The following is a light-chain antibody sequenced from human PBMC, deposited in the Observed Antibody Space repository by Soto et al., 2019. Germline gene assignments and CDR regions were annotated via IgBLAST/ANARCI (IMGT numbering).Light chain of an antibody. CDR3: QQYNSYPMYT. Sequence: DIQMTQSPSTLSASVGDRVTITCRASQSISSWLAWYQQKPGKAPKILIYDASSLESGVPSRFSGSGSGTEFTLTISRLQPDDFATYYCQQYNSYPMYTFGQGTKLEIK. CDR1: QSISSW. V-gene: IGKV1-5*01. J-gene: IGKJ2*01. CDR2: DAS.